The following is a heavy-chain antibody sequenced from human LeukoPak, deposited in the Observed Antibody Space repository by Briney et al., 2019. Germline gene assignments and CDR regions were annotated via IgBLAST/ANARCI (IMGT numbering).Heavy chain of an antibody. D-gene: IGHD6-19*01. CDR2: ISYDGSNK. CDR3: AKVRRRLAHYFDY. Sequence: GGSLRLSCAASGFTFSSYGMHWVRQAPGKGLEWVAVISYDGSNKYCADSVKGRFTISRDNSKNTLYLQMNSLRAEDTAVYYCAKVRRRLAHYFDYWGQGTLVTVSS. V-gene: IGHV3-30*18. J-gene: IGHJ4*02. CDR1: GFTFSSYG.